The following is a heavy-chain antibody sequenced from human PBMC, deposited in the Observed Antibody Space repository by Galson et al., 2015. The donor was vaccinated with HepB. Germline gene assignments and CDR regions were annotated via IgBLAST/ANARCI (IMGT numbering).Heavy chain of an antibody. D-gene: IGHD6-13*01. J-gene: IGHJ4*01. V-gene: IGHV4-59*08. CDR3: ARLRYSSSSWYFDY. CDR2: IYHSGTT. Sequence: QVQLQESGPGLVKPSQTLSLTCTVSGGSISSYYGSWLRQPPGKGLEWIGCIYHSGTTTYNPALKIRFPISVDTSRTHFSRTMYSVTAADTAVYFCARLRYSSSSWYFDYWG. CDR1: GGSISSYY.